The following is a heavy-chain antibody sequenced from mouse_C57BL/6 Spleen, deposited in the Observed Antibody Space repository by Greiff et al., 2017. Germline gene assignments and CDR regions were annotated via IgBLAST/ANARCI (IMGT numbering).Heavy chain of an antibody. D-gene: IGHD1-1*01. CDR1: GYTFTSYW. CDR2: IDPSDSYT. Sequence: VQLQQPGAELVKPGASVKLSCKASGYTFTSYWMQWVKQRPGQGLEWIGEIDPSDSYTNYNQKFKGKATLTVDTSSSTAYMQLSSLTSEDSAVYYCASPYYYGSSSYAMDYWGQGTSVTVSS. V-gene: IGHV1-50*01. J-gene: IGHJ4*01. CDR3: ASPYYYGSSSYAMDY.